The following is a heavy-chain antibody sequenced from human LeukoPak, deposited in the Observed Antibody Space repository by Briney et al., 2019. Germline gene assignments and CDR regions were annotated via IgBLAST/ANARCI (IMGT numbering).Heavy chain of an antibody. V-gene: IGHV4-39*01. CDR2: IYYSGST. CDR3: ARVFKGY. J-gene: IGHJ4*02. Sequence: SETLSLTCTVSGGSISSSSYYWGWIRQPPGKGLEWIGSIYYSGSTYYNPSPKSRVTISVDTSKNQFSLKLSSVTAADTAVYYCARVFKGYWGQGTLVTVSS. CDR1: GGSISSSSYY.